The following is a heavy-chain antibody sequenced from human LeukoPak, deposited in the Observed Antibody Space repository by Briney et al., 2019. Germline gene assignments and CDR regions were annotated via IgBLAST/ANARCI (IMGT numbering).Heavy chain of an antibody. Sequence: GGLLRLSRAASGFTLRSLGVKCARQAAGKRMEWVSTIRASGDDTFYAASVKGGFTVSRDNSKNTLHLQLNSLRAEDTAIYYCAKEVFDTGKAFESWGQGIRVTVSS. D-gene: IGHD3-10*01. CDR1: GFTLRSLG. CDR2: IRASGDDT. J-gene: IGHJ4*02. CDR3: AKEVFDTGKAFES. V-gene: IGHV3-23*01.